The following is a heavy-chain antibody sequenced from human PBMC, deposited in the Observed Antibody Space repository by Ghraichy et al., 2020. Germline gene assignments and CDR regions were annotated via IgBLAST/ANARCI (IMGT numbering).Heavy chain of an antibody. D-gene: IGHD2-15*01. CDR3: ARAGRYCSGGSCYFDWFDP. Sequence: SETLSLTCTVSGGSISSYYWSWIRQPPGKGLEWIGYIYYSGSTNYNPSLKSRVTISVDTSKNQFSLKLSSVTAADTAVYYCARAGRYCSGGSCYFDWFDPWGQGTLVTVSS. V-gene: IGHV4-59*01. CDR2: IYYSGST. CDR1: GGSISSYY. J-gene: IGHJ5*02.